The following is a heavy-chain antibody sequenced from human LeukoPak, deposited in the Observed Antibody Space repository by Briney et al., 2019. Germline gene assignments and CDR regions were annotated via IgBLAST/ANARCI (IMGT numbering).Heavy chain of an antibody. J-gene: IGHJ4*02. CDR2: IYSGGST. CDR3: ARYSGYDPGDY. V-gene: IGHV3-53*01. CDR1: GFTVSSNY. D-gene: IGHD5-12*01. Sequence: GGSLRLSCAASGFTVSSNYMSWVRQAPGKGLDWVSVIYSGGSTYYADSVKGRFTISRDNSKNTLYLQMNSLRAEDTAVYYCARYSGYDPGDYWGQGTLVTVSS.